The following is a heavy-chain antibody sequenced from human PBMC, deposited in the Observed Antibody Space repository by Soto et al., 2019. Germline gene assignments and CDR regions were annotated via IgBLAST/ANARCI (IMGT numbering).Heavy chain of an antibody. CDR2: ISYDGSNK. J-gene: IGHJ4*02. Sequence: PGGSLRLSCAASGFTFSSYGMHWVRQAPGKGLEWVAVISYDGSNKYYADSVKGRFTISRDNSKNTLYLQMNSLRAEDTAVYYCASRLRKTSFDRDDYWVQATLVTVSS. D-gene: IGHD2-21*02. V-gene: IGHV3-30*03. CDR1: GFTFSSYG. CDR3: ASRLRKTSFDRDDY.